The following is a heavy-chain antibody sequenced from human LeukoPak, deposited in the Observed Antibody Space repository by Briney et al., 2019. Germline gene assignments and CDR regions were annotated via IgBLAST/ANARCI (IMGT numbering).Heavy chain of an antibody. J-gene: IGHJ4*02. CDR1: GGSISSYY. V-gene: IGHV4-39*07. CDR3: ARRRIGYYDSSGYRAMVYYFDY. D-gene: IGHD3-22*01. Sequence: SETLSLTCPVSGGSISSYYWSWIRQPPGKGLEWIGSIYYSGSTYYNPSLKSRVTISVDTSKNQFSLKLSSVTAADTAVYYCARRRIGYYDSSGYRAMVYYFDYWGQGTLVTVSS. CDR2: IYYSGST.